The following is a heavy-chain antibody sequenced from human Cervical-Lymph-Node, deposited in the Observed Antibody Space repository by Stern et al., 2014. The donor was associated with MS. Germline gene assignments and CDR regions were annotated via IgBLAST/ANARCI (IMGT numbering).Heavy chain of an antibody. Sequence: QVQLQESGPGLVRPSQTLSVTCTVSGASVTSPGFYWSWIRQHPEKGLEWLGAIFHSGTTYYSPSLGSRLTISIDSNNQFSLKLTSVTAADTAVFYCARAYEADNGLLEWPWDVWGPGTTVTVSS. CDR2: IFHSGTT. CDR1: GASVTSPGFY. D-gene: IGHD3-3*01. V-gene: IGHV4-31*03. J-gene: IGHJ6*02. CDR3: ARAYEADNGLLEWPWDV.